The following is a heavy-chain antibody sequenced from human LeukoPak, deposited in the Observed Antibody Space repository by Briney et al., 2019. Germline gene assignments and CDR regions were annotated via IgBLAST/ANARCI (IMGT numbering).Heavy chain of an antibody. J-gene: IGHJ4*02. V-gene: IGHV4-39*07. D-gene: IGHD3-3*01. CDR2: IYYSGST. CDR1: GGSISSSSYY. Sequence: SETLSLTCTVSGGSISSSSYYWGWIRQPPGKGLEWIGSIYYSGSTYYNPSLKSRVTISVDTSKNQFSLKLSSVTAADTAVYYCARESGDTIFGVVIFDYWGQGTLVTVSS. CDR3: ARESGDTIFGVVIFDY.